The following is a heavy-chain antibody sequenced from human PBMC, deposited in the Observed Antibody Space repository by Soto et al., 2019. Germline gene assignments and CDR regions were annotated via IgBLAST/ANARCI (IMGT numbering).Heavy chain of an antibody. CDR1: GGSIDTYY. D-gene: IGHD6-13*01. CDR2: IYYSGST. CDR3: ARLSGYSTSWINFDY. V-gene: IGHV4-59*08. J-gene: IGHJ4*02. Sequence: SETLSLTCNVSGGSIDTYYWSWIRQPPGKGLEWIGYIYYSGSTNYNPSLQSRLTISVDTSKNQFSLKLSSVTAADTAVYYCARLSGYSTSWINFDYWGQRTLVTVSS.